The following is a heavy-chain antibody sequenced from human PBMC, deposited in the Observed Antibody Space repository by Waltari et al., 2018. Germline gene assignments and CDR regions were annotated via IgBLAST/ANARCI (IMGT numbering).Heavy chain of an antibody. CDR2: IYGVDST. CDR1: GFSVSNCY. V-gene: IGHV3-53*01. J-gene: IGHJ3*02. D-gene: IGHD3-16*01. CDR3: VTFSNWVHDTFDI. Sequence: EVQLVESGGGLIQPGGSLRLSCAASGFSVSNCYVSWVRQAPGKGLEWISFIYGVDSTLYVDSVKGRFTVSRDNSKNTVHLQMNSVRVDDTAVYYCVTFSNWVHDTFDIWGQGTLVSVSS.